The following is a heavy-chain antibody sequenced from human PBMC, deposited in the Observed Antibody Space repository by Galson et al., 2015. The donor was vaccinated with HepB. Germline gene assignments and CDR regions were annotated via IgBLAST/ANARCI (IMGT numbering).Heavy chain of an antibody. CDR3: ARDGEVPGDERGFDY. J-gene: IGHJ4*02. CDR1: GLTFTSYS. V-gene: IGHV3-21*01. CDR2: ITSSSTYI. Sequence: SLRLSCAASGLTFTSYSMNWVRQAPGKGLEWVSSITSSSTYIYYADSVKGRFTISRDNAKNSLYLQMNSLRTEDTAMYYCARDGEVPGDERGFDYWGQGTLVTVSS. D-gene: IGHD2-2*01.